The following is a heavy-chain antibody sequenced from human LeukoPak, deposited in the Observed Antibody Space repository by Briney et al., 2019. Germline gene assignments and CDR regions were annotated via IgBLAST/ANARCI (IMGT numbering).Heavy chain of an antibody. J-gene: IGHJ6*03. V-gene: IGHV1-2*02. D-gene: IGHD3-3*01. Sequence: GASVKVSCKASGYTFTGYYMHWVRQAPGQGLEWMGWINPNSGGTNYAQKFQGRVTMTRDTSISIAYMELSRLRSDDTAVYYCARDVHYDFWSGYYTPDYYYYMDVWGKGTTVTVSS. CDR1: GYTFTGYY. CDR3: ARDVHYDFWSGYYTPDYYYYMDV. CDR2: INPNSGGT.